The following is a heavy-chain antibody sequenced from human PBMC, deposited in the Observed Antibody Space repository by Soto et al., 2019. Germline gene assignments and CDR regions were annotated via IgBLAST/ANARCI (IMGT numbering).Heavy chain of an antibody. V-gene: IGHV3-30-3*01. CDR3: ARESSGWYFDY. Sequence: QVQLVESGGGVVQPGRSLRLSFAASGFTFSSYAMHWVRQAPGKGLEWVAVISYDGSNKYYADSVKGRFTISRDNSKNTLYLQMNSLRAEDTAVYYCARESSGWYFDYWGQGTLVTVSS. CDR1: GFTFSSYA. D-gene: IGHD6-19*01. CDR2: ISYDGSNK. J-gene: IGHJ4*02.